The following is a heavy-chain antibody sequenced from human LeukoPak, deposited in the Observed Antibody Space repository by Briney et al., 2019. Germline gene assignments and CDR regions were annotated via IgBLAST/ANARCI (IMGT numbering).Heavy chain of an antibody. CDR2: IKQDGSEK. J-gene: IGHJ4*02. Sequence: GGSLRLSCAASGLTFSSYWMSWVRQAPGKGLEWVANIKQDGSEKYYVDSVKGRFTISRDNAKNSLYLQMNSLRAEDTAVYYCARDRLAPFDYWGQGTLVTVSS. CDR1: GLTFSSYW. D-gene: IGHD6-6*01. CDR3: ARDRLAPFDY. V-gene: IGHV3-7*01.